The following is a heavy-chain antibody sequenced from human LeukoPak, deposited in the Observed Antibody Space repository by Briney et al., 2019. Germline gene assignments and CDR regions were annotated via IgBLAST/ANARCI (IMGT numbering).Heavy chain of an antibody. D-gene: IGHD6-19*01. V-gene: IGHV3-30-3*01. CDR1: GFTFSSYA. CDR2: ISYDGSNK. Sequence: HPGGSLRLSCAASGFTFSSYAMHWVRQAPGKGLEWVAVISYDGSNKYYADSVKDRFTISRDNSKNTLYLQMNSLRAEDTAVYYCARFRAVAGTFDYWGQGTLVTVSS. CDR3: ARFRAVAGTFDY. J-gene: IGHJ4*02.